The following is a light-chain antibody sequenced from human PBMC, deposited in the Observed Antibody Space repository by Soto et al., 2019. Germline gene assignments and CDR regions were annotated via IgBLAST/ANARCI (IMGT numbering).Light chain of an antibody. Sequence: DIQMTQSPSTLSASVGDRVTITCRASQSISSWLAWYQQKPGKAPKLLIYDASSLESGVPSSFSGSGSGTEFPLTISSQQPDEFATYYCQQYNSYSRTFGEGTKLEIK. CDR2: DAS. V-gene: IGKV1-5*01. CDR1: QSISSW. J-gene: IGKJ1*01. CDR3: QQYNSYSRT.